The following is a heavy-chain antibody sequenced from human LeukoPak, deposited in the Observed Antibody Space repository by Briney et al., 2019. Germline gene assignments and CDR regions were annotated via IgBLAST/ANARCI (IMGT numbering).Heavy chain of an antibody. D-gene: IGHD4-17*01. CDR2: IIPIFGTA. Sequence: GASVKVSCKASGGTFSSYAISWVRQAPGQGLEWMGGIIPIFGTANYAQKFQGRVTITADESTSTAYMELSSLRSEDTAVYYCARGHYGDDDRPFDYWGQGTLVTVSS. J-gene: IGHJ4*02. CDR1: GGTFSSYA. CDR3: ARGHYGDDDRPFDY. V-gene: IGHV1-69*13.